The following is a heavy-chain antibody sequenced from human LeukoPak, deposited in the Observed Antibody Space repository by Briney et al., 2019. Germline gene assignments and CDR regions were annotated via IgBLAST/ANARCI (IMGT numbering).Heavy chain of an antibody. V-gene: IGHV1-3*01. D-gene: IGHD3-22*01. CDR2: INAGNGNT. J-gene: IGHJ3*02. Sequence: ASVKVSCKASGYTFTSYAMHWVRQAPGQRLEWMGWINAGNGNTNYAQKLQGRVTMTTDTSTSTAYMELRSLRSDDTAVYYCARDYYDSSGYYYFVHDAFDIWGQGTMVTVSS. CDR3: ARDYYDSSGYYYFVHDAFDI. CDR1: GYTFTSYA.